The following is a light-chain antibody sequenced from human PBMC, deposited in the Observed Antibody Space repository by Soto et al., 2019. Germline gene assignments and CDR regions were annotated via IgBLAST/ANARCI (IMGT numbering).Light chain of an antibody. J-gene: IGLJ1*01. CDR2: KDS. V-gene: IGLV3-25*02. CDR1: ALPKQY. Sequence: SYELTQPPSVSVSPGQTARITCSGDALPKQYAYWYQQKPGQAPVLVIYKDSERPSGIPERFSGSSSGTTATLTISGVQAEDEADYYCQSAVSSGTYVFGTGTKVTAL. CDR3: QSAVSSGTYV.